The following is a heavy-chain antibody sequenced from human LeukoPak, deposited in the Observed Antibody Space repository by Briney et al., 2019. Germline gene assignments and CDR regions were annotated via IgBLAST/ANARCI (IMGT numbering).Heavy chain of an antibody. CDR1: GFTSSNAW. V-gene: IGHV3-15*01. J-gene: IGHJ4*02. CDR3: FTDYG. Sequence: GGSLRLSCAASGFTSSNAWMHWIRQAPGKGLEWVGRIKSKTAGGTTDYAAPVKGRFHISRDDSENMLYPQMNSLQTEDTALYYCFTDYGGGQGTLVTVSS. CDR2: IKSKTAGGTT. D-gene: IGHD4-17*01.